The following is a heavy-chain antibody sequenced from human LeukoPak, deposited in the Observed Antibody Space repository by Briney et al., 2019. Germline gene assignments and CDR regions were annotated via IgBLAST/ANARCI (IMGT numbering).Heavy chain of an antibody. CDR1: GFTVSNNY. CDR2: IYKGGNT. D-gene: IGHD2-21*01. CDR3: ARERVIAAAGDGFDS. J-gene: IGHJ4*02. Sequence: GGSLRLSCAASGFTVSNNYMSWVRQAPGKGLEWVSIIYKGGNTVYADSVKGRFTISRDNAKNSLFLQMNGLRDEDTALYYCARERVIAAAGDGFDSWGQGTLVTVSS. V-gene: IGHV3-53*01.